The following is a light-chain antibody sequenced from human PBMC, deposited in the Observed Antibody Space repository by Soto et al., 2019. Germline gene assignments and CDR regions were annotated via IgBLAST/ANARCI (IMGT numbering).Light chain of an antibody. CDR1: SSDVGAYNY. CDR3: SSFTSSNTVL. J-gene: IGLJ2*01. Sequence: QSVLTQPASVSGSPGQSITISCTGTSSDVGAYNYVSWYQQHSGKAPKLMIYEVSNRPSGVSNRFSGSKSGNTASLTISGLQAEDEADYYCSSFTSSNTVLIGGGTKVTVL. V-gene: IGLV2-14*01. CDR2: EVS.